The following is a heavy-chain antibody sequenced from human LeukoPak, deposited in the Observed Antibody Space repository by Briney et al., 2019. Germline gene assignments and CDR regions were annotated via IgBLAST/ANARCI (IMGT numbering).Heavy chain of an antibody. Sequence: GASVKVSCKASGDTFTGYYMHWVRQAPGKGLEWMGWINPNSGGTNYAQKFQGRVTMTRDTSISTAYMELNRLRSDDTAVYYCARVMWELLWDALTIWGQGTMVTVSS. CDR3: ARVMWELLWDALTI. CDR2: INPNSGGT. V-gene: IGHV1-2*02. D-gene: IGHD1-26*01. CDR1: GDTFTGYY. J-gene: IGHJ3*02.